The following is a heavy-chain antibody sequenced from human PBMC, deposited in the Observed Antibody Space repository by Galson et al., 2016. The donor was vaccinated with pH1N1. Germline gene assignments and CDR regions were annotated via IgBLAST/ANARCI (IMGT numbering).Heavy chain of an antibody. CDR3: ARVRSSGYNYAQQFVD. CDR1: GFTFSIFA. D-gene: IGHD5-18*01. V-gene: IGHV3-30-3*01. J-gene: IGHJ4*02. CDR2: ISSSGDNI. Sequence: SLRLSCAASGFTFSIFAMHWVRQAPGEGLEWVAVISSSGDNIFYADSVKGRFTISRDSSKKTLYLQMNNLRPGDTAFYYCARVRSSGYNYAQQFVDWGQGTLVTVSS.